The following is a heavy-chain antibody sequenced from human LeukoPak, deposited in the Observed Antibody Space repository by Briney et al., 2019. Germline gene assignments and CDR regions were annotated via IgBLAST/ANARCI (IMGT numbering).Heavy chain of an antibody. J-gene: IGHJ4*02. CDR1: GFTFSNYA. Sequence: GGSLRLSCAASGFTFSNYAMSWVRQAPGKGLEWVSAISDSGGRTYYADSVKGRFTLSRDNSKNTLYLQMNSLRAEDTAVYYCAKDPYGTGWYYFHYWGQGTLVTVSS. V-gene: IGHV3-23*01. D-gene: IGHD6-19*01. CDR3: AKDPYGTGWYYFHY. CDR2: ISDSGGRT.